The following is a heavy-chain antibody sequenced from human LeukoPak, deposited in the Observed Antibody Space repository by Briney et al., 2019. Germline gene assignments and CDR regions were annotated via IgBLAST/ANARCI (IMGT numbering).Heavy chain of an antibody. Sequence: GGSLRLSCAASGFTFSSYAMSWVRQAPGKGLEWVSAISGSGGSTYYADSVKGRFTISRDNSKNTLYLQMNSLRAEDTAVYYCARGSVGATGSAFDYWGQGTLVTVSS. CDR2: ISGSGGST. CDR3: ARGSVGATGSAFDY. D-gene: IGHD1-26*01. V-gene: IGHV3-23*01. CDR1: GFTFSSYA. J-gene: IGHJ4*02.